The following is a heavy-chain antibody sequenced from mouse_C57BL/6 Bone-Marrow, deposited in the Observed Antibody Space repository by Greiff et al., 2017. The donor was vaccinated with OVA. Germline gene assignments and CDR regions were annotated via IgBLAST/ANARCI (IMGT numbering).Heavy chain of an antibody. Sequence: VMLVESGAELARPGASVKLSCKASGYTFTSYGISWVKQRTGQGLEWIGEIYPRSGNTYYNEKFKGKATLTADKSSSTAYMELRSLTSEDSAVYFCARSGSGYGNYWGQGTTLTVSS. CDR2: IYPRSGNT. V-gene: IGHV1-81*01. D-gene: IGHD3-2*02. J-gene: IGHJ2*01. CDR1: GYTFTSYG. CDR3: ARSGSGYGNY.